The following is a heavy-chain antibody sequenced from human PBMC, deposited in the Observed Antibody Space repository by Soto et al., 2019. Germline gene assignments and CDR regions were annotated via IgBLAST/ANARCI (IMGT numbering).Heavy chain of an antibody. CDR3: AKHFAHLVSGWFDP. CDR1: RFSISDYA. CDR2: ISASITNT. V-gene: IGHV3-23*01. J-gene: IGHJ5*02. Sequence: EVQLLESGGGLVQPGGSLRLSCTDSRFSISDYALSWVRQAPGKGLEWVSAISASITNTYYADSVKGRFVISRHNSKNTLFMQMNSLRGEDTAVYYCAKHFAHLVSGWFDPWGQGTLVTVAS. D-gene: IGHD3-10*01.